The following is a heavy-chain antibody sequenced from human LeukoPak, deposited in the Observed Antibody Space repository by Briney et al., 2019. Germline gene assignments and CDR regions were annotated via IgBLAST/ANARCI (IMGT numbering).Heavy chain of an antibody. CDR2: ISAYNGDT. V-gene: IGHV1-18*01. D-gene: IGHD3-22*01. Sequence: ASVKVSCKASGYTFTRHGISWVRQAPGQGLEWMGWISAYNGDTKYAQNFQGRVTITTDTSTTTAYMELRSLRFDDTAVYYCVRDPSNTSGNYPYFDYWGQGTLVTVSP. J-gene: IGHJ4*02. CDR1: GYTFTRHG. CDR3: VRDPSNTSGNYPYFDY.